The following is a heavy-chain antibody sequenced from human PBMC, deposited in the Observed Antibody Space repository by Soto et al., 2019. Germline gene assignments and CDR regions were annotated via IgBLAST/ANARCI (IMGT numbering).Heavy chain of an antibody. D-gene: IGHD7-27*01. CDR3: ARGLTGDRSWAFDI. V-gene: IGHV4-34*01. CDR1: GGSFSGYY. Sequence: QVQLQQWGAGLLKPSETLSLTCAVYGGSFSGYYWSWIRQPPGKGLEWIGEINHSGSTNYNPSLKSRVTISVDTSKSQFSLKLSSVTAADTAVYYCARGLTGDRSWAFDIWGQGTMVTVSS. J-gene: IGHJ3*02. CDR2: INHSGST.